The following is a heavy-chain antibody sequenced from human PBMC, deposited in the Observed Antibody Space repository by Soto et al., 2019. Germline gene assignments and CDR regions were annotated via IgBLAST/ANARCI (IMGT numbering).Heavy chain of an antibody. CDR1: GYTFTSYA. V-gene: IGHV1-3*01. CDR3: ARDAVSSWTFDY. CDR2: INAGNGNT. D-gene: IGHD6-13*01. Sequence: ASVKVSCTASGYTFTSYAMHWVRQAPGQRLEWMGWINAGNGNTKYSQKFQGRVTITRDTSASTAYMELSSLRSEDTAVYYCARDAVSSWTFDYWGQGTLVTVSS. J-gene: IGHJ4*02.